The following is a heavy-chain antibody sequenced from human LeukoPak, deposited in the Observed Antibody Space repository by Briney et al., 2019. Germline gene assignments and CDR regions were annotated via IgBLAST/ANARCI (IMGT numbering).Heavy chain of an antibody. CDR1: GGSIRSGGYL. CDR3: ARGPVERYFDY. J-gene: IGHJ4*02. D-gene: IGHD1-1*01. V-gene: IGHV4-30-2*01. Sequence: SDTLSLTCAVSGGSIRSGGYLWRWLPQPPGKGLEWIGYIYHSGSTYYNPSLKSRVTISVDRSKNQFSLQLSSGTAADTAVYYGARGPVERYFDYWGQGTLVTLSS. CDR2: IYHSGST.